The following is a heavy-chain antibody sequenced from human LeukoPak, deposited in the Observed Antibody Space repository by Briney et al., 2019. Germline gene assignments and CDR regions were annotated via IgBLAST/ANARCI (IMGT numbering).Heavy chain of an antibody. D-gene: IGHD6-19*01. CDR2: IYRSGST. CDR3: ARRHSSGWFYY. Sequence: SETLSLTCTVSGYSISNGYYWDWIRQPPGRGLEWIGNIYRSGSTSYNPSLKSRVTISVDTSKNQFSLKVNSVTAADTAVYYCARRHSSGWFYYWGQGTLVTVSS. J-gene: IGHJ4*02. V-gene: IGHV4-38-2*02. CDR1: GYSISNGYY.